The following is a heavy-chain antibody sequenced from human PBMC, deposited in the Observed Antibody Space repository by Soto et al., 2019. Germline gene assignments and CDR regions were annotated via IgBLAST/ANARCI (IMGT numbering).Heavy chain of an antibody. V-gene: IGHV4-39*01. J-gene: IGHJ4*02. D-gene: IGHD2-15*01. Sequence: SETLSLTCTVSGDSISSDSYYWGWIRQPPGKGLECIGSVYYSGRTYYNPSLESRVTISVDTSKSQFSLNLRSVTAADTAVYYCARGMRGESRSAYENGGKKDPYFDYWGQGTLVTVSS. CDR3: ARGMRGESRSAYENGGKKDPYFDY. CDR2: VYYSGRT. CDR1: GDSISSDSYY.